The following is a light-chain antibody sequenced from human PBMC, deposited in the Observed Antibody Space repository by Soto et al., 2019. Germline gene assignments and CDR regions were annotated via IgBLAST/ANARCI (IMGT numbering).Light chain of an antibody. CDR2: DAS. CDR3: QQYYSTPLT. V-gene: IGKV3-15*01. CDR1: QSVRSD. J-gene: IGKJ4*01. Sequence: EIVMTQSADTLSVSPGDRVTLSCGASQSVRSDVAWYQQTPGQAPRLLIFDASTRATGVPARFSGSGSGTDFNLTISSLQSEDVAVYYCQQYYSTPLTFGGGTKVEIK.